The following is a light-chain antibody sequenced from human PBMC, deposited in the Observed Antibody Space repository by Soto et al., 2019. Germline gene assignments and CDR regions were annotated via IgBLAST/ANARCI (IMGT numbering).Light chain of an antibody. Sequence: QSALTQPASVSGSPGQSNTISCTGTSSDVGGYNYVSWYQQHPCKAPKLMIYDVSNRPSGVSNRFSGSKSGNTASLTISGLQAEDEADYYCSSYTSSSTPVVFGGGTKLTVL. CDR1: SSDVGGYNY. CDR3: SSYTSSSTPVV. V-gene: IGLV2-14*01. CDR2: DVS. J-gene: IGLJ2*01.